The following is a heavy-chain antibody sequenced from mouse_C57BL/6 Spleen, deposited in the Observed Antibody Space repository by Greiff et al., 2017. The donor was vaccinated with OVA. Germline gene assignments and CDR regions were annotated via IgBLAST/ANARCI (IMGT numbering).Heavy chain of an antibody. CDR2: ISSGSSTI. J-gene: IGHJ4*01. CDR3: ARDYYGSSYGYYAMDY. D-gene: IGHD1-1*01. CDR1: GFTFSDYG. Sequence: EVTLEESGGGLVKPGGSLKLSCAASGFTFSDYGMHWVRQAPEQGLEWVAYISSGSSTIYYADTVKGRFTISRDNAKTHLFLQMTRLRSEDTAMYYGARDYYGSSYGYYAMDYWGQGTSVTVSS. V-gene: IGHV5-17*01.